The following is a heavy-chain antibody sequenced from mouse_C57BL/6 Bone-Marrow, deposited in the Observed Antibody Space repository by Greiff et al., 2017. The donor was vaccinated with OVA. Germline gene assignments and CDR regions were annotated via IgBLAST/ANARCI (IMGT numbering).Heavy chain of an antibody. CDR3: ALDSSGYVGFAY. J-gene: IGHJ3*01. CDR2: INPSSGYT. V-gene: IGHV1-7*01. D-gene: IGHD3-2*02. CDR1: GYTFTSYW. Sequence: QVQLQQSGADLAKPGASVKLSCKASGYTFTSYWMPWVKQRPGQGLEWIGYINPSSGYTKYNQKFKDKATLTADKSSSTAYMQLSSLTYEDSAVYYCALDSSGYVGFAYWGQGTLVTVSA.